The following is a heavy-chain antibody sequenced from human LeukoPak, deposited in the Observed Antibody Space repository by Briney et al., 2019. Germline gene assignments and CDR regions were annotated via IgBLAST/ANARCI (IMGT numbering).Heavy chain of an antibody. V-gene: IGHV4-39*07. CDR3: ARDSSGWLGAFDI. CDR1: GGSISSSSDY. CDR2: IHYRGNI. Sequence: SETLSLTCTVSGGSISSSSDYWAWIRQPRGKGLEWIGSIHYRGNIYYNPSLKSRVTISVDTSKNQFSLKLSSVTAADTAVYYCARDSSGWLGAFDIWGQGTMVTVSS. J-gene: IGHJ3*02. D-gene: IGHD6-19*01.